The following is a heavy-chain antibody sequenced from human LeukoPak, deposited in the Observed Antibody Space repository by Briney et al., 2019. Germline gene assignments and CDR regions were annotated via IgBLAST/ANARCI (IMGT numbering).Heavy chain of an antibody. J-gene: IGHJ4*02. CDR3: ARASHYYDSSGSFDY. V-gene: IGHV1-46*01. CDR2: INPSGGST. Sequence: ASVKVSCKASGYTFTSYYMHWVRQAPGQGLEWMGIINPSGGSTSYAQKFQGRVTMTRDTSTSTVYMELSSLRSEDTAVYYCARASHYYDSSGSFDYWGQGTLVIVSS. D-gene: IGHD3-22*01. CDR1: GYTFTSYY.